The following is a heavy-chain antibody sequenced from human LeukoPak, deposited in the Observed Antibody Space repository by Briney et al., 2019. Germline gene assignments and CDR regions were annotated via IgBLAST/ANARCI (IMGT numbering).Heavy chain of an antibody. D-gene: IGHD3-10*01. J-gene: IGHJ4*02. V-gene: IGHV3-7*01. CDR2: IKVDGSEK. CDR1: GFSFSRSW. CDR3: VRDGPFGSGTFGY. Sequence: PWGSLRLSCVASGFSFSRSWMSWVRQAPGKGLEWVANIKVDGSEKHYLDSVEGRFIISRDSDKNSLHLQMNNLRAEDTAEYYCVRDGPFGSGTFGYWAQGTLVSVSS.